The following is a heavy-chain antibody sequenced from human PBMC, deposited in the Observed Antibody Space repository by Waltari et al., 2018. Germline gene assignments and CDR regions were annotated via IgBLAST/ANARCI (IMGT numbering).Heavy chain of an antibody. V-gene: IGHV1-3*01. J-gene: IGHJ4*02. D-gene: IGHD6-19*01. Sequence: QVQLVQSGAEVKKPGASVKVSCKASGYNFTSYAMPWVRQAPGQRLEWMGWINAGNGNTKYSQKFQGRVTITRDTSASTAYMELSSLRSEDTAVYYCAGGPDRSGRYYFDYWGQGTLVTVSS. CDR1: GYNFTSYA. CDR3: AGGPDRSGRYYFDY. CDR2: INAGNGNT.